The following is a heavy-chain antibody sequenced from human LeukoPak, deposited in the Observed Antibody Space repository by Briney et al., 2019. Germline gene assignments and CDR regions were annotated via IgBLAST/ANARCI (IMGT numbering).Heavy chain of an antibody. J-gene: IGHJ6*02. CDR1: GFTVSSNY. D-gene: IGHD6-19*01. CDR3: AKDVSDWRGQYGMDV. Sequence: HSGGSLRLSCAASGFTVSSNYMSWVRQAPGKGLEWVSVIYSGGSTYYADSVKGRFTISRDNSKNTLYLQMNSLRSEDTAVYYCAKDVSDWRGQYGMDVWGQGTTVTVSS. V-gene: IGHV3-66*02. CDR2: IYSGGST.